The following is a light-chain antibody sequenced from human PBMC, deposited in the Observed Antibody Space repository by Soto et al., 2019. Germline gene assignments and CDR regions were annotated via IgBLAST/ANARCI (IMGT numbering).Light chain of an antibody. CDR3: HQYYSIPRT. CDR2: WAS. CDR1: QSVLHSPTNNNT. Sequence: DIVMTQSPASLAVSLGERATNNCKSSQSVLHSPTNNNTLAWYQKKPGQPPKLLIYWASTRESRVPDRFSGSGAGTDFTLTINSLQAEDAAVYYCHQYYSIPRTFGQGNKVEIK. V-gene: IGKV4-1*01. J-gene: IGKJ1*01.